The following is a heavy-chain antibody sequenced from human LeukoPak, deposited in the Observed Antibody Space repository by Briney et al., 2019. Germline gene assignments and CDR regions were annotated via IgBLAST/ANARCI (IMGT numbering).Heavy chain of an antibody. J-gene: IGHJ4*02. D-gene: IGHD3-22*01. V-gene: IGHV3-64*01. Sequence: PGGSLRLSCAASGFTFSSYAMHWVRQAPGKGLEYVSAISSNGGSTYYANSVKGRSTISRDNSKNTLYLQMGSLRAEDMAVYYCARDFDDSSGSNYWGQGTLVTVSS. CDR1: GFTFSSYA. CDR3: ARDFDDSSGSNY. CDR2: ISSNGGST.